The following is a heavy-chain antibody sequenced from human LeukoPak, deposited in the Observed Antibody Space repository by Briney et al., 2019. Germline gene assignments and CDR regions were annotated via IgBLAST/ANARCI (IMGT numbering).Heavy chain of an antibody. CDR1: GGYVSSGSYY. Sequence: PSETLSLTCTVSGGYVSSGSYYWSWIRQPPGKVLEWIGYIYYSGSTNYNPSLKSRVNISAETPKNPFSLKLSSVTAADTAVYYCASRGYSYGFDYWGQGTLVTVSS. CDR2: IYYSGST. J-gene: IGHJ4*02. V-gene: IGHV4-61*01. CDR3: ASRGYSYGFDY. D-gene: IGHD5-18*01.